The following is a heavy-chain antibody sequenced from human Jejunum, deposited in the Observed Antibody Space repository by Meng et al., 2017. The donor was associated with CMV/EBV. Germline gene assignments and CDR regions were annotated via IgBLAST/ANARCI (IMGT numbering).Heavy chain of an antibody. CDR1: GFSLTTTGMG. CDR2: ILWDDDR. V-gene: IGHV2-5*02. J-gene: IGHJ4*02. Sequence: QITLQESGPTLVKPTQTLTLTCSFSGFSLTTTGMGVGWIRQPPGKALEWLALILWDDDRLYNPSLKTRVTITKDMSTNQVVLTMTNMDPADTGTYYCARGGPVFDFWGQGALVTVSS. CDR3: ARGGPVFDF.